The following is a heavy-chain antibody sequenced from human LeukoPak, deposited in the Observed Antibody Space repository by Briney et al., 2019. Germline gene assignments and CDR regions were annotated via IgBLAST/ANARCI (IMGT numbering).Heavy chain of an antibody. CDR3: ARDTVYCTNGVCYDAFDI. J-gene: IGHJ3*02. D-gene: IGHD2-8*01. V-gene: IGHV4-59*01. CDR1: GASLRSYY. CDR2: IYYSGST. Sequence: SETLSLTCSVSGASLRSYYWNWIRQPPGKGLEGIGYIYYSGSTNYTPSLKSRVTISVDTSKNQFSLKLSSVTAADTAVYYCARDTVYCTNGVCYDAFDIWGQGTMVTVSS.